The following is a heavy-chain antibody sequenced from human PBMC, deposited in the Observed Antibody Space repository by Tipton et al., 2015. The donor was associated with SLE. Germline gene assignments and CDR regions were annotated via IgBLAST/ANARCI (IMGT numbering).Heavy chain of an antibody. V-gene: IGHV1-8*01. D-gene: IGHD5-24*01. Sequence: QLVQSGAEVKKPGASVKVSCKASGYTFTSFDINWVRQATGQGLEWMGWMNPNSGNTAYAQKFQGRVTMTRDTSISTSYMELSSLRSEDTAVYYCARAPPQLGFDYWGQGTLVTVSS. CDR1: GYTFTSFD. CDR3: ARAPPQLGFDY. CDR2: MNPNSGNT. J-gene: IGHJ4*02.